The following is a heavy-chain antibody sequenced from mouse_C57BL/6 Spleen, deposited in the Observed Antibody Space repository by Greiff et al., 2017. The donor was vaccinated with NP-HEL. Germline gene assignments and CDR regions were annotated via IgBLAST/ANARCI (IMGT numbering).Heavy chain of an antibody. CDR2: IYPGDGDT. CDR3: AREGDGYDGYY. D-gene: IGHD2-2*01. CDR1: GYAFSSSW. Sequence: VQLQQSGPELVKPGASVKISCKASGYAFSSSWMNWVKQRPGKGLEWIGRIYPGDGDTNYNGKFKGKATLTADKSSSTAYMQLSSLTSEDSAVYFCAREGDGYDGYYWGQGTSVTVSS. J-gene: IGHJ4*01. V-gene: IGHV1-82*01.